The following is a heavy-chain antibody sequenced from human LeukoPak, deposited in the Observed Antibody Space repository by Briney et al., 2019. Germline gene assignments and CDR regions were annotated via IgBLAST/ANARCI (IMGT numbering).Heavy chain of an antibody. D-gene: IGHD5-24*01. Sequence: SQTLSLACSVSGASVSTTAYFWNWIRQPAGEGLEWIGRIYASGNTHYNPSLKSRVTMSLDTSKNQFSLTMNSVTAADSAVYFCASYREAYDLYPHGLDVWGRGTVVTVSS. CDR2: IYASGNT. V-gene: IGHV4-61*02. CDR3: ASYREAYDLYPHGLDV. J-gene: IGHJ3*01. CDR1: GASVSTTAYF.